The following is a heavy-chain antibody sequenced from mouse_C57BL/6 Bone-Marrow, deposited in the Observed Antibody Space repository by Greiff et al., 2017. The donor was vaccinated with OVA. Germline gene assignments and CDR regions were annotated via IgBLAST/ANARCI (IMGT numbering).Heavy chain of an antibody. CDR3: ARGGLYYGNYSWFAY. V-gene: IGHV1-18*01. CDR2: INPKNGGT. CDR1: GYTFTDSN. J-gene: IGHJ3*01. Sequence: EVQLQQSGPELVKPGASVKIPCKASGYTFTDSNMDWVKQSHGKSLEWIGGINPKNGGTIYNQKFKGQAPLTVEQYSSTAYMELRSLTSEDTAVYYCARGGLYYGNYSWFAYGGQGTLVTVSA. D-gene: IGHD2-1*01.